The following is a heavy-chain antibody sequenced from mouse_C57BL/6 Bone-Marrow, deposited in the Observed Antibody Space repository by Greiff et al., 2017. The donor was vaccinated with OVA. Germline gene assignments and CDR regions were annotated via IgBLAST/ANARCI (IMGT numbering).Heavy chain of an antibody. J-gene: IGHJ4*01. V-gene: IGHV1-53*01. CDR2: INPSNGGT. CDR1: GYTFTSYW. Sequence: VKLQQPGTELVKPGASVKLSCKASGYTFTSYWMHWVKQRPGQGLEWIGNINPSNGGTNYNEKFKSKATLTVDKSSSTAYMQLSSLTSEDSAVYYCARAYGRYYYAMDYWGQGTSVTVSS. CDR3: ARAYGRYYYAMDY. D-gene: IGHD1-1*01.